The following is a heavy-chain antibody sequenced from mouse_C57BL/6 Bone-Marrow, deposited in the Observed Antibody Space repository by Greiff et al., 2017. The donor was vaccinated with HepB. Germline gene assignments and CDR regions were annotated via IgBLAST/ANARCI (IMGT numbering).Heavy chain of an antibody. V-gene: IGHV5-4*01. CDR2: ISDGGSYT. Sequence: EVQVVESGGGLVKPGGSLKLSCAASGFTFSSYAMSWVRQTPEKRLEWVATISDGGSYTYYPDNVKGRFTIARDNAKNNLYLQMSHLKSEDTAMYYCARNWEGAYWGQGTLVTVSA. CDR1: GFTFSSYA. CDR3: ARNWEGAY. J-gene: IGHJ3*01. D-gene: IGHD4-1*01.